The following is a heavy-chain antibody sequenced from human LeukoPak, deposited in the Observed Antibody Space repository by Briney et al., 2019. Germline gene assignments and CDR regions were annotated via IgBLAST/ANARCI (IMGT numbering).Heavy chain of an antibody. D-gene: IGHD1-26*01. CDR1: GLTVSSNC. CDR2: LYSGGNT. CDR3: VRTSVGAPSYYFVY. Sequence: GGSLRLSCAASGLTVSSNCMSWVRQAPGKGPEWVAVLYSGGNTYYADSVKGKFTISRDDSKNTLYLQMNSLTAEDTAVYYCVRTSVGAPSYYFVYWGQGTLVTVSS. V-gene: IGHV3-66*01. J-gene: IGHJ4*02.